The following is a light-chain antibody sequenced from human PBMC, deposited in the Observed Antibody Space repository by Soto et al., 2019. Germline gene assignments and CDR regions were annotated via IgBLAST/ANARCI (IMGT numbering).Light chain of an antibody. Sequence: EIVRTQSPATLSVSPGERATLSCRASQSISSNLAWYQRKPGQAPRLLIYGASTRATGIPARFSGSGSGTEFTLTISSLQSEDFAVYYCQHYNNWPRTFGQGTNLETK. CDR3: QHYNNWPRT. V-gene: IGKV3-15*01. CDR1: QSISSN. J-gene: IGKJ2*01. CDR2: GAS.